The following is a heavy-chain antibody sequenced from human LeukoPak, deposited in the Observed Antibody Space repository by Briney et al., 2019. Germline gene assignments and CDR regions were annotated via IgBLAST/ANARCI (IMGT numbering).Heavy chain of an antibody. J-gene: IGHJ4*02. D-gene: IGHD5-18*01. CDR3: ARDRGYFY. CDR1: GFTFSSYW. V-gene: IGHV3-7*01. CDR2: IDQDGSEK. Sequence: GGSLRLSCAASGFTFSSYWVSWVRQVPGKGLGWVANIDQDGSEKYYVDSVKGRFTISRDNAKNSLYLQMNSLRAEDTAVYYCARDRGYFYWGQGTLVTVSS.